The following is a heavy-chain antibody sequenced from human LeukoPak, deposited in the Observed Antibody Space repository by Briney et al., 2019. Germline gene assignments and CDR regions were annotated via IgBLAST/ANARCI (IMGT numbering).Heavy chain of an antibody. CDR1: GYTFTSYY. J-gene: IGHJ4*02. Sequence: ASVKVSCKASGYTFTSYYMHWVRQAPGQGREWRGMINPSGGSTSYAQKFKGRVTMNRDRSTSTVYMELSSLRSEDTAVYYCARGGPGVLSSSCLYWGQGTLVTVSS. D-gene: IGHD6-13*01. CDR3: ARGGPGVLSSSCLY. CDR2: INPSGGST. V-gene: IGHV1-46*01.